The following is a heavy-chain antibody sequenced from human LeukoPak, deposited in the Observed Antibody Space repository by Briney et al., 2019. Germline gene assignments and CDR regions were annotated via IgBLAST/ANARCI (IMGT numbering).Heavy chain of an antibody. CDR1: GYSISSGYY. D-gene: IGHD6-13*01. J-gene: IGHJ4*02. V-gene: IGHV4-38-2*02. CDR3: ARTIIAAAGPHPADD. Sequence: SETLSLTCTVSGYSISSGYYWGWIRQPPGKGLEGIGSIYHSGSTYYNPSLKRRVTISVDTSTNQFSLKLSSVTAADTAVYYCARTIIAAAGPHPADDWGQGTLVTVSS. CDR2: IYHSGST.